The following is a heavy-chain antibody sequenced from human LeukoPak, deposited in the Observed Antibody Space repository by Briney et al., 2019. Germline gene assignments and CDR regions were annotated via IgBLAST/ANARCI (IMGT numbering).Heavy chain of an antibody. CDR1: GFTFSSYA. CDR3: AKDFWSGYYPNY. J-gene: IGHJ4*02. D-gene: IGHD3-3*01. V-gene: IGHV3-23*01. Sequence: PGGSLRLSCAASGFTFSSYAMSWVRQAPGKGLEWVSGISSSGGSTHYADSVKGRFTISRDNSKNTLYLQMNSLRAEDTAVYYCAKDFWSGYYPNYWGQGTLVTVSS. CDR2: ISSSGGST.